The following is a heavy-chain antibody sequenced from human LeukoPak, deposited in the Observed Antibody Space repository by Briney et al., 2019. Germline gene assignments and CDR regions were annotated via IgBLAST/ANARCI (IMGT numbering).Heavy chain of an antibody. V-gene: IGHV3-23*01. CDR2: ISGSGGST. CDR1: GFTFNNYA. J-gene: IGHJ3*02. D-gene: IGHD1-26*01. Sequence: GGSLRLSCAASGFTFNNYAMSWVRQAPGKGLEWVSTISGSGGSTYYADSVKGRFTISRDNSKNTLYLQMNSLRAEDTAVYYCAKDWGSGSYQPDAFDIWGQGTMVTVSS. CDR3: AKDWGSGSYQPDAFDI.